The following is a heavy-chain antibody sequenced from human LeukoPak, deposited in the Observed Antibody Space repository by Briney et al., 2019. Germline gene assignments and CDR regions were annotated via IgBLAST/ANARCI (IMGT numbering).Heavy chain of an antibody. J-gene: IGHJ3*02. CDR3: ARATAGSRNAFDI. V-gene: IGHV3-74*01. CDR1: GFSFSNYW. D-gene: IGHD6-13*01. CDR2: VSSDGTST. Sequence: PGGSLRLSCVVSGFSFSNYWMSWVRQVPGKGLVWVSRVSSDGTSTNYADSVKGRFTISRDNAKNTLFLQMNSLRADDTAVFYCARATAGSRNAFDIWGQGTMVTVSS.